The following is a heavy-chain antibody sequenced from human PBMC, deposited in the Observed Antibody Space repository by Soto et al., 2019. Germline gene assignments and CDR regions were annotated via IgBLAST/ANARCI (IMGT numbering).Heavy chain of an antibody. CDR3: AEDGGYHDGLWLMDH. CDR1: GRPQSSFA. J-gene: IGHJ4*02. CDR2: TSGSGRGI. Sequence: SLRLYCTASGRPQSSFAMMWVRQAPGKGLECVSGTSGSGRGIEYADSVKGRFTISRDNSKNTVYLQMTDLRADDTAVYYCAEDGGYHDGLWLMDHWGQGTQVTVSS. D-gene: IGHD2-21*01. V-gene: IGHV3-23*01.